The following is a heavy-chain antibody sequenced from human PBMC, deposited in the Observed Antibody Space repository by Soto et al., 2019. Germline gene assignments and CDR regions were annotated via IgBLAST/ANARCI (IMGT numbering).Heavy chain of an antibody. Sequence: DVQLVESGGGLVQPGGSLRLSCAASGFTFSNYWMHWVRQTPGKGLVWVSRINSDGISTSYADSVKGRFTISRDNAKNTLYLQMNRLRAEDTAVYYCTRGISAAGDYWGQGTLVTVSS. CDR3: TRGISAAGDY. CDR2: INSDGIST. CDR1: GFTFSNYW. V-gene: IGHV3-74*01. J-gene: IGHJ4*02. D-gene: IGHD6-13*01.